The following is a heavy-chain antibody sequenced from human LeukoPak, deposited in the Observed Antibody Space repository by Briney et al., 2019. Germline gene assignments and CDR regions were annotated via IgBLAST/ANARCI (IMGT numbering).Heavy chain of an antibody. CDR2: IYSSGST. J-gene: IGHJ3*02. D-gene: IGHD3-10*01. CDR1: GGSISSYY. CDR3: ARRRGAHTANALDI. Sequence: SETLSLTCTVSGGSISSYYWSWIRQPPGKGLEWIGYIYSSGSTSYNPSLKSRVTISVDTSKNQFSLKLSSVTAADTAAYYCARRRGAHTANALDIWGQGTMVTVSS. V-gene: IGHV4-59*08.